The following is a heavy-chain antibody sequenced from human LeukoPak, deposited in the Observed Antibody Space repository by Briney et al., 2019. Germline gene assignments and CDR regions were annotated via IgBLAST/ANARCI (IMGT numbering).Heavy chain of an antibody. J-gene: IGHJ3*02. CDR1: GDNFSSYV. CDR2: IIPTLNVA. D-gene: IGHD3-16*02. V-gene: IGHV1-69*04. CDR3: TREGVYSPDPSSYHRLPFDI. Sequence: SVKVSCKASGDNFSSYVLTWVRQASGQGLEWMGRIIPTLNVANFAQKFKGRVSITADKSTNTAHLELTNLRSEDTAVYYCTREGVYSPDPSSYHRLPFDIWGKGTVVIVSS.